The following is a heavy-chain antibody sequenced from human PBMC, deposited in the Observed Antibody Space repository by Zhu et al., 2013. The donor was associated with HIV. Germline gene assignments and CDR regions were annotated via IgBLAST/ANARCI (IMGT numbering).Heavy chain of an antibody. CDR2: INPSGGST. J-gene: IGHJ4*02. CDR1: GYTFTSYY. Sequence: QVQLVQSGAEVKKPGASVKVSCKASGYTFTSYYMHWVRQAPGQGLEWMGIINPSGGSTSYAQKFQGRVTMTRDTSTSTVYMELSSLRSEDTAVYYCARGVSSGYYYFNVGPQLDYWGQGTLVTVSS. CDR3: ARGVSSGYYYFNVGPQLDY. D-gene: IGHD3-22*01. V-gene: IGHV1-46*01.